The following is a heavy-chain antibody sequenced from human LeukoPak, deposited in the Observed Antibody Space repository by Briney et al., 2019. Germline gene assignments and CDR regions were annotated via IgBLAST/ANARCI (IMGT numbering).Heavy chain of an antibody. V-gene: IGHV3-21*01. CDR2: ISSSSSYI. J-gene: IGHJ4*02. D-gene: IGHD1-26*01. Sequence: GGSLRLSCAASGFTFSSYSMNWVRQAPGKGLEWVSSISSSSSYIYYADSVKGRFTISRDNAKNSLYLQMNSLRAEDTAVYYCARGPNSGSYYESYWGQGTLVTVSS. CDR1: GFTFSSYS. CDR3: ARGPNSGSYYESY.